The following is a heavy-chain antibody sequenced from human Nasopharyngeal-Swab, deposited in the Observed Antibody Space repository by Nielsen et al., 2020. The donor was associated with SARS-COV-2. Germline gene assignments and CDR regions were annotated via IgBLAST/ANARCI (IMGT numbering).Heavy chain of an antibody. J-gene: IGHJ5*02. CDR1: GGSISSYY. D-gene: IGHD6-13*01. CDR2: IYYSGST. V-gene: IGHV4-59*08. Sequence: SETLSLTCTVSGGSISSYYWSWIRQPLGKGLEWIGYIYYSGSTNYNPSLKSRVTISVDTSKNQFSLKLSSVTAADTAVYYCARHPSSSWTNRYNWFDPWGQGTLVTVSS. CDR3: ARHPSSSWTNRYNWFDP.